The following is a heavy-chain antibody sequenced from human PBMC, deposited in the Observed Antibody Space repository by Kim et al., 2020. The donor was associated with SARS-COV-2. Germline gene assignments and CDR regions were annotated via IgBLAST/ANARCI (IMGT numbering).Heavy chain of an antibody. Sequence: GGSLRLSCAASGFTFSSYEMNWVRQAPGKGLEWVSYISSSGSTIYYADSVKGRFTISRDNAKNSLYLQMNSLRAEDTAVYYCARDYDYGDYYYYYGMDVWGQGTTVTVSS. CDR2: ISSSGSTI. J-gene: IGHJ6*02. CDR3: ARDYDYGDYYYYYGMDV. D-gene: IGHD4-17*01. V-gene: IGHV3-48*03. CDR1: GFTFSSYE.